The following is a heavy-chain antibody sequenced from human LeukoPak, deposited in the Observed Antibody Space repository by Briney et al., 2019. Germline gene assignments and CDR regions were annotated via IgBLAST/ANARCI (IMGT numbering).Heavy chain of an antibody. V-gene: IGHV3-74*01. D-gene: IGHD2-2*01. Sequence: PGGSLRLSHTASRFAFSKSWMLWVRQAPGKGLVWVSRINTGGSSTSYADSVKGPFTISRDNAKNTLYLQMNSLRAEDTAVYYYGSGTSASCYDWGQGTLVTVSS. CDR1: RFAFSKSW. J-gene: IGHJ1*01. CDR2: INTGGSST. CDR3: GSGTSASCYD.